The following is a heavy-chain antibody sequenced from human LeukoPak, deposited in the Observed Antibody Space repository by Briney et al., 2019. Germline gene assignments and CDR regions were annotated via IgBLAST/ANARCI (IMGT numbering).Heavy chain of an antibody. Sequence: PSETLSLTCTVSGGSINSYYWSWIRQPPGRGLEWIGSIHYSGSTSSNLSLRSRVTISVDKSKNQFSLKLSSVTAADTAVYYCARRVHSSSWSSYFDYWGQETLVTVSS. D-gene: IGHD6-13*01. V-gene: IGHV4-59*01. J-gene: IGHJ4*02. CDR2: IHYSGST. CDR3: ARRVHSSSWSSYFDY. CDR1: GGSINSYY.